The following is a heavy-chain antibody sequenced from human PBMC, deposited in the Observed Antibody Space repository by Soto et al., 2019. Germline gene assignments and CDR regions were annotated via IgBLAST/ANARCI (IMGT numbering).Heavy chain of an antibody. CDR2: IWYDGSNK. V-gene: IGHV3-33*06. J-gene: IGHJ6*02. CDR3: AKVHQFYGSYYSYYGMDV. Sequence: GGSLRLSCAASGFTFSSYGMHWVRQAPGKGLEWVAVIWYDGSNKYYADSVKGRFTISRDNSKNTLYLQMNSLRAEDTAVYYCAKVHQFYGSYYSYYGMDVWGQGTTVTVSS. CDR1: GFTFSSYG. D-gene: IGHD1-26*01.